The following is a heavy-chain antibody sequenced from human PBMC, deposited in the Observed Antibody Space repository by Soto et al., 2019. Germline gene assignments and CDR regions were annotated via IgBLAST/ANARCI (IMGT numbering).Heavy chain of an antibody. CDR1: GGTFSSYA. V-gene: IGHV1-69*01. J-gene: IGHJ4*02. CDR2: IIPIFGTA. Sequence: QVQLVQSGAEVKKPGSSVKVSCQASGGTFSSYAISWVRQAPGQGLEWMGGIIPIFGTANYAQKFQGRVTITADESTSTAYMELSSLRSEDTAVYYCARGEGDYDFWSGYFGYWGQGTLVTVSS. D-gene: IGHD3-3*01. CDR3: ARGEGDYDFWSGYFGY.